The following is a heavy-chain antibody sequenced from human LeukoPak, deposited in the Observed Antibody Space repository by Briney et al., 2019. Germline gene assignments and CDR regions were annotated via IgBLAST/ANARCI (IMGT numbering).Heavy chain of an antibody. J-gene: IGHJ4*02. V-gene: IGHV3-11*05. D-gene: IGHD2-21*02. Sequence: GGSLRLSCAASGFTFSDYYMSWIRQAPGKGLEWVSYISASATYTNYADSVKGRFTISRDNAKNSLYLQMNSLRAEDTAVHYCARDEGDPGDFDYWGQGTLVTVSS. CDR3: ARDEGDPGDFDY. CDR1: GFTFSDYY. CDR2: ISASATYT.